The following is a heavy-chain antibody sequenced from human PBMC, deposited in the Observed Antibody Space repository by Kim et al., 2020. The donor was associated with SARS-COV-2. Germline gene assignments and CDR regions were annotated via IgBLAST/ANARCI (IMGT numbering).Heavy chain of an antibody. V-gene: IGHV4-59*08. CDR2: IYYSGST. Sequence: SETLSLTCTVSGGSISSYYWSWIRQPPGKGLEWIGYIYYSGSTNYNPSLKSRVTISVDTSKNQFSLKLSSVTAADTAVYYCARLGLSGPPSYDFWSGYYPARGAFDIWGQGTMVTVSS. D-gene: IGHD3-3*01. J-gene: IGHJ3*02. CDR1: GGSISSYY. CDR3: ARLGLSGPPSYDFWSGYYPARGAFDI.